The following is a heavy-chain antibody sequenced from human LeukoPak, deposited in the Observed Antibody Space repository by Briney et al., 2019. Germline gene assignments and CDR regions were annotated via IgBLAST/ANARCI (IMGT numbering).Heavy chain of an antibody. J-gene: IGHJ4*02. CDR1: GGSISSYY. D-gene: IGHD1-26*01. V-gene: IGHV4-59*01. Sequence: SETLSLTCTVSGGSISSYYCSWIRQPPGKGLEWIGYIYSSGSTNYNPSLKSRVTISGDTSKNQFSLKLSSVTAADTAVYYCARGHYSGSYYDYWGQGTLVTVSS. CDR2: IYSSGST. CDR3: ARGHYSGSYYDY.